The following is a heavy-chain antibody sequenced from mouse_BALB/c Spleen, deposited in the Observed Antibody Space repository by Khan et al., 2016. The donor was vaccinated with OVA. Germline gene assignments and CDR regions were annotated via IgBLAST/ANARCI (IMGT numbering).Heavy chain of an antibody. Sequence: VQLKESGPGLVKPSQSLSLTCTVTGYSITSDYAWNWIRQFPGNKLEWMGFISYSGNTNYNPSLKSRASITRDTSKNQFFLHLNSVTTEDTAIYYCARVYGGDFDYWGQGTTLTVSS. D-gene: IGHD1-1*01. CDR2: ISYSGNT. J-gene: IGHJ2*01. CDR3: ARVYGGDFDY. V-gene: IGHV3-2*02. CDR1: GYSITSDYA.